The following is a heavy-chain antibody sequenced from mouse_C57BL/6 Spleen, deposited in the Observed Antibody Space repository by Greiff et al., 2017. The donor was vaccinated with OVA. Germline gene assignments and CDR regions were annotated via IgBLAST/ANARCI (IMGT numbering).Heavy chain of an antibody. CDR3: ARRGLRRCYYYAMDY. V-gene: IGHV1-26*01. J-gene: IGHJ4*01. D-gene: IGHD2-4*01. Sequence: VQLQQSGPELVKPGASVKISCKASGYTFTDYYMNWVKQSHGKSLEWIGDINPNNGGTSYNQKFKGKATLTVDKYSSTAYMELRSLTSEDSAVDYCARRGLRRCYYYAMDYWGQGTSVTVSS. CDR1: GYTFTDYY. CDR2: INPNNGGT.